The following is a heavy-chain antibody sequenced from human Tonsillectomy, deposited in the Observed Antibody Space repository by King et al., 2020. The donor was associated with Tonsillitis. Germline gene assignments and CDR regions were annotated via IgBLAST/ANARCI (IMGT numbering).Heavy chain of an antibody. Sequence: VQLVESGGGVVQPGRSLRLSCAASGFTFSSYGMHWVRQAPGEGLEWVAVASFDGSNKYYADSVKGRFSISRDNSKNTLHLQMNSLRPEDTAVYYCAKGGGYFEFDYWGQGTLVTVSS. D-gene: IGHD3-22*01. CDR3: AKGGGYFEFDY. V-gene: IGHV3-30*18. CDR2: ASFDGSNK. CDR1: GFTFSSYG. J-gene: IGHJ4*02.